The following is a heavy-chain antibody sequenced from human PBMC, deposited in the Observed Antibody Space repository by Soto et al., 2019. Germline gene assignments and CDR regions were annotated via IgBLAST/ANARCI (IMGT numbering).Heavy chain of an antibody. CDR3: ARGRSDFWNGYSYYYGMDV. Sequence: ASVKVSCKASGYTFTGYYMHWVRQAPGQGLEWMGWINPNSGGTNYAQKFQGRVTMTRDTSISTAYMELSRLRSDDTAVYYCARGRSDFWNGYSYYYGMDVWGQGTTVTVSS. CDR1: GYTFTGYY. V-gene: IGHV1-2*02. J-gene: IGHJ6*02. D-gene: IGHD3-3*01. CDR2: INPNSGGT.